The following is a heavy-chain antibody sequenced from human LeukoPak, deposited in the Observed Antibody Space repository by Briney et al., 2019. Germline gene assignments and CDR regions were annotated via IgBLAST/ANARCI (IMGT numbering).Heavy chain of an antibody. Sequence: PGGSLRLSCAASGFTFSSYWMSWVRQAPGKGLEWVANIKQDGSEKYYVDSVKGRFTISRDNAKNSLYLQMNSLRAEDTAVYYCARDRPYRGSYSEYDYGGQGPLVTVSS. J-gene: IGHJ4*02. CDR3: ARDRPYRGSYSEYDY. V-gene: IGHV3-7*01. CDR1: GFTFSSYW. CDR2: IKQDGSEK. D-gene: IGHD1-26*01.